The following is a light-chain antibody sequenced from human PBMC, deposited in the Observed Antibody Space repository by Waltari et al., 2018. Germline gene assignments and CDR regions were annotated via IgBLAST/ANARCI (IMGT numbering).Light chain of an antibody. CDR2: AAS. V-gene: IGKV1-39*01. CDR3: QQSYNTPRT. CDR1: QRIGSY. J-gene: IGKJ1*01. Sequence: DIQMTQSPSSLSASVGDRVTITCRASQRIGSYLHWYQEKPGKAPELLIYAASSLRSGVPSRVSGSGSGTDFTLTISSLQPEDFATYYCQQSYNTPRTFGQGTKVEIK.